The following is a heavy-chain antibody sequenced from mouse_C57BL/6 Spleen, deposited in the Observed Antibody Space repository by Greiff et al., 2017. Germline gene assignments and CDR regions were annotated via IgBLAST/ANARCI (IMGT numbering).Heavy chain of an antibody. D-gene: IGHD1-1*01. CDR3: ARKGTTVVAPVDY. CDR2: IYPRSGNT. CDR1: GYTFTSYG. Sequence: QVQLQQSGAELARPGASEQLSCKASGYTFTSYGISWVKQRTGQGLEWIGEIYPRSGNTYYNEKFKGKATLTADKSSSTAYMELRSLTSEDSAVYFCARKGTTVVAPVDYWGQGTTLTVSS. J-gene: IGHJ2*01. V-gene: IGHV1-81*01.